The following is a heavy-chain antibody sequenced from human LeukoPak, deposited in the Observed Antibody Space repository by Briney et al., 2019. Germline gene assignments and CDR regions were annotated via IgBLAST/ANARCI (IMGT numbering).Heavy chain of an antibody. CDR2: ITGNGGGT. CDR1: GFTFGSYA. J-gene: IGHJ3*02. CDR3: AKRDAYSFAI. Sequence: GGSLRLSCAASGFTFGSYAMSWVRQAPGKGLEWVSSITGNGGGTYYADSVKGRFTISRDNSKNTLYPQLHSLRAEDTAVYCCAKRDAYSFAIWGQGTMVSVSS. D-gene: IGHD2-21*01. V-gene: IGHV3-23*01.